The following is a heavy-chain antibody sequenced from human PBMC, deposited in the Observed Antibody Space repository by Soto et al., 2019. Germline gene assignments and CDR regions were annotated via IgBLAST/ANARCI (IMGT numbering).Heavy chain of an antibody. CDR2: IKSKSDGGTP. CDR1: GFRFSNAW. CDR3: TDGMDI. Sequence: GGSLRLSCASAGFRFSNAWMNWVRQAPGKGLGWVGRIKSKSDGGTPDYAAPVKGRFTISRDDSKSMLYVQMNSLKSEDTAVYYCTDGMDIWGQGTTVTVSS. V-gene: IGHV3-15*07. J-gene: IGHJ6*02.